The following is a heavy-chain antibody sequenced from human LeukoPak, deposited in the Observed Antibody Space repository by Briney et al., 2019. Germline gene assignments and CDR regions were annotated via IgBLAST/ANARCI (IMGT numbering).Heavy chain of an antibody. CDR3: GKDQIFSAYDPDEYNYFDP. V-gene: IGHV4-59*01. D-gene: IGHD1-20*01. J-gene: IGHJ5*02. CDR2: IYYSVAT. Sequence: SETLSLTCTVPGGSISSYYWSWIRQTPGKGLEWLGYIYYSVATNYNPSLKSRVTISVDTSKNQISLRLTSVTAADTAVVYCGKDQIFSAYDPDEYNYFDPWGQGTLVTVSS. CDR1: GGSISSYY.